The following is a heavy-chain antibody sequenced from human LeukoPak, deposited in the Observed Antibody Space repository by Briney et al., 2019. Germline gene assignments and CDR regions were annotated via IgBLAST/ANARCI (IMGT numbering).Heavy chain of an antibody. J-gene: IGHJ4*02. V-gene: IGHV4-4*07. Sequence: PSETLSLTCTVSGGSISSYYWSWIRQPAGKGLEWIGRIYTSGSTNYNPSLKSRVTISIDTSKKEFSLKLTSVTAADTAVYFCARSGISAAGIIDNWGQGTQVTVCS. CDR2: IYTSGST. CDR3: ARSGISAAGIIDN. CDR1: GGSISSYY. D-gene: IGHD6-25*01.